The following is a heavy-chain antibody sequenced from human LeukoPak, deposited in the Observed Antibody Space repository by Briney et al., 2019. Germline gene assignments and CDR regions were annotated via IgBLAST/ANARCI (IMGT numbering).Heavy chain of an antibody. V-gene: IGHV4-31*11. J-gene: IGHJ4*02. CDR1: GGSFSGYY. CDR3: ATLDY. Sequence: SETLSLTCAVYGGSFSGYYWSWIRQHPGKGLEWIGYIYYSGSTYYNPSLKSRVTISVDTSKNQFSLKLSSVTAADTAVYYCATLDYWGQGTLVTVSS. CDR2: IYYSGST.